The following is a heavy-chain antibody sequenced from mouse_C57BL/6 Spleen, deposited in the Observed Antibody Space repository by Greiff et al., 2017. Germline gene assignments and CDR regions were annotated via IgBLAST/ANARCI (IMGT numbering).Heavy chain of an antibody. Sequence: EVKLQQSVAELVRPGASVKLSCTASGFNIKNTYMHWVKQRPEHGLEWIGRIDPAHGNTNYSPKFQGKATITADTSSNTAYLQLSSLTSKDIAIYYCASYYDVPFAYWGQGTLVTVSA. CDR3: ASYYDVPFAY. CDR1: GFNIKNTY. CDR2: IDPAHGNT. V-gene: IGHV14-3*01. D-gene: IGHD1-1*01. J-gene: IGHJ3*01.